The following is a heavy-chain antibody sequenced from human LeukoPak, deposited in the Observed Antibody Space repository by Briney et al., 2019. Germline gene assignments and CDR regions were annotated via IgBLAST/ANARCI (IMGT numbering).Heavy chain of an antibody. CDR1: GFTFSNFP. D-gene: IGHD4-23*01. V-gene: IGHV3-23*01. CDR3: AKGVESRGGGNNFDY. J-gene: IGHJ4*02. Sequence: PGGSLRLSCAASGFTFSNFPMNWVRQAPGKGLEWVSSINYSGGSTFYADSVTGRFTISRDISKNTLYLEMNSLRAEDTAVYYCAKGVESRGGGNNFDYWGQGTLVTVSS. CDR2: INYSGGST.